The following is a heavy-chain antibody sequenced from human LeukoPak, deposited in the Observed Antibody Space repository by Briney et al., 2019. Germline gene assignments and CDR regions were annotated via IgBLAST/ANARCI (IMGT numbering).Heavy chain of an antibody. D-gene: IGHD6-13*01. CDR3: AKAPSLSAQLAHYYYYGMDV. CDR1: GFTFSSYA. Sequence: PGGSLRLSCAASGFTFSSYAMHWVRQAPGKGLEWVAVISYDGSNKYYADSVKGRFTISRDNSKNTLYLQMNSLRAEDTAVYYCAKAPSLSAQLAHYYYYGMDVWGQGTTVTVSS. CDR2: ISYDGSNK. J-gene: IGHJ6*02. V-gene: IGHV3-30*04.